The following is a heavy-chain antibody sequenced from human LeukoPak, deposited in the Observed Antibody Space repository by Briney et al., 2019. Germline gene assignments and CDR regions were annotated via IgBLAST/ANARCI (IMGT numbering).Heavy chain of an antibody. D-gene: IGHD5-12*01. J-gene: IGHJ4*02. CDR2: ISYDGNNK. V-gene: IGHV3-30*18. CDR3: AKSVASDAY. CDR1: GFTFSGFG. Sequence: GGSLRLSCAASGFTFSGFGMHWVRQAPGKGLEWLSVISYDGNNKFYADSVKGRFTISRDNSKNTLYLQMNSLRAEDTAVYYCAKSVASDAYWGQGTLVTVAS.